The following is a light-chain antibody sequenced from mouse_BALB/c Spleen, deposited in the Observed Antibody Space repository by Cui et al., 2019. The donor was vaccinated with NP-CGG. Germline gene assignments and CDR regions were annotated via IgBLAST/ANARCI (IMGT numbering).Light chain of an antibody. J-gene: IGLJ1*01. Sequence: QAVVTQESALTTSPGETVTLTCRSSTGAVTTSNYANWVQEKPDHLFTGLIGGTNNRPPGVPARFSGSLIGDKAALTITGAQTEDDAIYFCALWYSNHWVFGGGTKLTVL. CDR1: TGAVTTSNY. CDR2: GTN. V-gene: IGLV1*01. CDR3: ALWYSNHWV.